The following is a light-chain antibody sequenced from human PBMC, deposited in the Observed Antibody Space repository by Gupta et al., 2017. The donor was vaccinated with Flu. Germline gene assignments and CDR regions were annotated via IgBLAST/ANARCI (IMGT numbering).Light chain of an antibody. CDR3: QHYGSSPWT. CDR2: DKS. CDR1: QSVSSTS. J-gene: IGKJ1*01. V-gene: IGKV3-20*01. Sequence: TQSPGTLSLSPGERATLSCRASQSVSSTSLAWYQQKPGQAPRLLMYDKSSRATGIPDRFSGSGSGTDFTLTISRLEPEDFAVYYCQHYGSSPWTFGQGTKVEIK.